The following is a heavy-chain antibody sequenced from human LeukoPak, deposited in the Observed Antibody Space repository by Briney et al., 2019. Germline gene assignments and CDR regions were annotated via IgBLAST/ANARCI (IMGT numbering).Heavy chain of an antibody. J-gene: IGHJ4*02. V-gene: IGHV3-48*04. Sequence: GGSLRLSCAASGFTFSSYSMNWVRQAPGKGLEWVSYISSSGDSIYYADSVKGRFTISRDNAKNSLYLQMNSLRAEDTAVYYCASLGYLDYWGQGTLVTVSS. CDR3: ASLGYLDY. D-gene: IGHD6-13*01. CDR1: GFTFSSYS. CDR2: ISSSGDSI.